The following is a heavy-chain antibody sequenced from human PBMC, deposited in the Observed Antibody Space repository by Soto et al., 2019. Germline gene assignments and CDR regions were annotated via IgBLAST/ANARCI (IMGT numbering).Heavy chain of an antibody. CDR3: ASGGNWFDP. Sequence: SETLSLTCNVSDGSFSNYNWTWVRQSPENGLDWIGYMYYNGNINYNPSLKSRVTISIDTSKNHFSLTLKSVTAAYTAVYYCASGGNWFDPWGQGVLVTVSS. D-gene: IGHD3-16*01. CDR2: MYYNGNI. CDR1: DGSFSNYN. V-gene: IGHV4-59*01. J-gene: IGHJ5*02.